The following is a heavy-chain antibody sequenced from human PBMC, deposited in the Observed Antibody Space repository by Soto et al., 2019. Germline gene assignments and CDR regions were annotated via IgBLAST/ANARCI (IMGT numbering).Heavy chain of an antibody. D-gene: IGHD6-6*01. V-gene: IGHV3-74*01. CDR1: RFTFSIYW. CDR2: MNSVGSST. J-gene: IGHJ5*02. CDR3: ARDSHSSSSNWFDP. Sequence: GLLRLSCAAPRFTFSIYWMHWVRQAPGKALVWVSPMNSVGSSTSYACSVEDRFTITRDNTKNTLYLQMNSLRAEDTAVYYCARDSHSSSSNWFDPWGQGTLVTVSS.